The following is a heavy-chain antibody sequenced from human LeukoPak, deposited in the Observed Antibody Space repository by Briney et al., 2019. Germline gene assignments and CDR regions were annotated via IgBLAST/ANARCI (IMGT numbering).Heavy chain of an antibody. J-gene: IGHJ4*02. Sequence: PSETLSLTCAVYGGSFSGYYWSWIRQPPGKGLEWIGEINHSGSTNYNPSLKSRVTISVDTSKNQFSLKLSSVTAADTAVYYCARNSDYGLVDYWGQGTLVTVSS. V-gene: IGHV4-34*01. CDR3: ARNSDYGLVDY. CDR1: GGSFSGYY. CDR2: INHSGST. D-gene: IGHD4/OR15-4a*01.